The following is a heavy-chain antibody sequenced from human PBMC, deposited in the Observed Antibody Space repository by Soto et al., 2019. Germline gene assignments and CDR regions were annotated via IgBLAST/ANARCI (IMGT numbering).Heavy chain of an antibody. D-gene: IGHD6-6*01. CDR1: GFTFSSYA. J-gene: IGHJ4*02. V-gene: IGHV3-30-3*01. CDR2: ISYDGSNK. Sequence: PGGSLRLSCAASGFTFSSYAMHWVRQAPGKGLEWVAVISYDGSNKYYADSVKGRFTISRDNAKNSLYLQMNSLRDEDTAVYYCARGMFIGTEYSSSSYFDYWGQGTLVTVSS. CDR3: ARGMFIGTEYSSSSYFDY.